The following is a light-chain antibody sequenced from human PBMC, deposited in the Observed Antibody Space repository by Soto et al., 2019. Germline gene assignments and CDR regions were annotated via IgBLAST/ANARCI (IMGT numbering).Light chain of an antibody. V-gene: IGLV1-44*01. Sequence: QSVLTQPPSVSGAPGQRVTISCTGSTSNIGADYDVNWYQQLPGTAPKLLIYSNNQRPSGVPDRFSGSKSGTSASLAISGLQSEDEADYYCAAWDDSLNGFYVFGTGTKVTVL. CDR2: SNN. J-gene: IGLJ1*01. CDR3: AAWDDSLNGFYV. CDR1: TSNIGADYD.